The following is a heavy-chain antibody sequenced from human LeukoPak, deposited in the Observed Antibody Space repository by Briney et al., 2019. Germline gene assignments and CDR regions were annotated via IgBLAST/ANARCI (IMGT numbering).Heavy chain of an antibody. J-gene: IGHJ4*02. CDR3: ARGRYCSGGSCYSLDY. CDR2: INPNSGGT. D-gene: IGHD2-15*01. CDR1: GYTFTSYD. Sequence: ASVKVSCKASGYTFTSYDINWVRQATGQGLEWMGWINPNSGGTNYAQKFQGRVTMTRDTSISTAYMELSRLRSDDTAVYYCARGRYCSGGSCYSLDYWGQGTLVTVSS. V-gene: IGHV1-2*02.